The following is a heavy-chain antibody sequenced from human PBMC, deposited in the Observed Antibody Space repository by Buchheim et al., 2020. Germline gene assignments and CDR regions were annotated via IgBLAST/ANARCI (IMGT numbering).Heavy chain of an antibody. D-gene: IGHD3-22*01. V-gene: IGHV1-46*03. J-gene: IGHJ3*02. Sequence: QVQLVQSGAEVKKPGASVKVSCKASGYTFTSYYMHWVRQAPRQGLEWMGIINPSGGSTSYAQKFQGRVTMTRDTSTSTVYMELSSLRSEDTAVYYCARVSRKYYDSSGYSIDAFDIWGQGT. CDR2: INPSGGST. CDR3: ARVSRKYYDSSGYSIDAFDI. CDR1: GYTFTSYY.